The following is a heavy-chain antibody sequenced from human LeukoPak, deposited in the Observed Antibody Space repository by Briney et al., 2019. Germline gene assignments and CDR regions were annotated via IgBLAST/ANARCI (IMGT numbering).Heavy chain of an antibody. CDR2: ISYDGSNK. CDR3: AFGGYSGYY. Sequence: GGSLRLSCAASGFTFSSYAMTWVRQAPGKGLEWVAVISYDGSNKYYADSVKGRFTISRDNSKNTLYLQMNSLRAEDTAVYYCAFGGYSGYYWGQGTLVTVSS. V-gene: IGHV3-30-3*01. J-gene: IGHJ4*02. D-gene: IGHD5-12*01. CDR1: GFTFSSYA.